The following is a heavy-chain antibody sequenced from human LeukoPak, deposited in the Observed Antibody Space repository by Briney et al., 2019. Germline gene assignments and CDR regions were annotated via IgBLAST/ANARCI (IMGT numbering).Heavy chain of an antibody. CDR2: ISWNSGSI. CDR3: ARSLRGGSYSSMSAFDI. J-gene: IGHJ3*02. Sequence: GRSLRLSCAASGFTFDDYAMHWVRQAPGKGLEWVSGISWNSGSIGYADSVKGRFTISRDNAKNSLYLQMNSLRAEDMALYYCARSLRGGSYSSMSAFDIWGQGTTVTVSS. V-gene: IGHV3-9*03. CDR1: GFTFDDYA. D-gene: IGHD1-26*01.